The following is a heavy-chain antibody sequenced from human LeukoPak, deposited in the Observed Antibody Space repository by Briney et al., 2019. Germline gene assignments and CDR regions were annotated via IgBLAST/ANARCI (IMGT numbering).Heavy chain of an antibody. CDR1: GFTSSNYG. Sequence: PGGSLRLSCAASGFTSSNYGMHWVRQAPGKGLEWVAFIRFDGANKYYADPVKGRFTISRDDSKNTLCLQMNSLRAEDTAVYYCAKDVITGTRAGGAFDIWGQGTMVTVSS. CDR3: AKDVITGTRAGGAFDI. V-gene: IGHV3-30*02. CDR2: IRFDGANK. D-gene: IGHD1-20*01. J-gene: IGHJ3*02.